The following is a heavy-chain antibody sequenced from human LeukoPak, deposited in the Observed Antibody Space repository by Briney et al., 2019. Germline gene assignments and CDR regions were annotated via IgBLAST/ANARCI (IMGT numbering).Heavy chain of an antibody. CDR1: GYTFTSYD. J-gene: IGHJ6*02. D-gene: IGHD6-13*01. CDR2: INAGNGNT. Sequence: ASVKVSCKASGYTFTSYDINWVRQAPGQRLEWMGWINAGNGNTKYSQKFQGRVTITRDTSASTAYMELSSLRSEDTAVYYCAKGGSSLISHYYYGMDVWGQGTTVTVSS. CDR3: AKGGSSLISHYYYGMDV. V-gene: IGHV1-3*01.